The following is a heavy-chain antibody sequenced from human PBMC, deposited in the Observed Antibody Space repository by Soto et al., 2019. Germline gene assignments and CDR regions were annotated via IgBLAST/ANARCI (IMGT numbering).Heavy chain of an antibody. CDR3: ARGGVSTRTFDY. Sequence: LGESLKISCKGSGYNFAGYWIAWVRQMPGKGLELMGIIYPSDSDTRYRPSFHGQVTISADTSISSAYLQWSSLRASDTAMYYCARGGVSTRTFDYWGQGTPVTVSS. D-gene: IGHD3-3*01. V-gene: IGHV5-51*01. J-gene: IGHJ4*02. CDR2: IYPSDSDT. CDR1: GYNFAGYW.